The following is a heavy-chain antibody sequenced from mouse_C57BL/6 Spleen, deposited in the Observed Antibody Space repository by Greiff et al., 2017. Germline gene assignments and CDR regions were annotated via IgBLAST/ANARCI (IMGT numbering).Heavy chain of an antibody. CDR1: GFSFNTYA. CDR3: VRQGITTVVATGAMDY. CDR2: IRSKSNNYAT. J-gene: IGHJ4*01. D-gene: IGHD1-1*01. Sequence: EESGGGLVQPKGSLKLSCAASGFSFNTYAMNWVRQAPGKGLEWVARIRSKSNNYATYYADSVKDRFTISRDDSESMLYLQMNNLKTEDTAMYYCVRQGITTVVATGAMDYWGKGTSVTVSS. V-gene: IGHV10-1*01.